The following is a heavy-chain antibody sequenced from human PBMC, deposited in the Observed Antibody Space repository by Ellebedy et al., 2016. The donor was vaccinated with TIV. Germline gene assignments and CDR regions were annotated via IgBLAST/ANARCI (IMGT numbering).Heavy chain of an antibody. CDR2: TSLDGHT. Sequence: SETLSLTCVVAGASISESNWWSWIRQPPGKGLEWIGVTSLDGHTKYKPSLKSRVTISVDRSKNQFSLNLSSVTAADTAVYYCVPNYRHSFDIWGRGTAVTVSS. CDR1: GASISESNW. V-gene: IGHV4-4*02. D-gene: IGHD1-7*01. CDR3: VPNYRHSFDI. J-gene: IGHJ3*02.